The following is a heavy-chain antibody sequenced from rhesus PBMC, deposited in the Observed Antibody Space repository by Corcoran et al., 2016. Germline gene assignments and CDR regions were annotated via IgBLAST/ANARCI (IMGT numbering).Heavy chain of an antibody. Sequence: QVQLQESGPGLVKPSETLSLTCAVFGGSFRSYWWKWIRQPPGKGLEWIGEINGYSGSTHHNPPLQSRVTISRDVSKNRFSLKLTSVTAADTAVYYCTSPIRYRFDVWGPGVLVSVSS. CDR3: TSPIRYRFDV. V-gene: IGHV4-80*01. D-gene: IGHD3-9*01. CDR2: INGYSGST. J-gene: IGHJ5-1*01. CDR1: GGSFRSYW.